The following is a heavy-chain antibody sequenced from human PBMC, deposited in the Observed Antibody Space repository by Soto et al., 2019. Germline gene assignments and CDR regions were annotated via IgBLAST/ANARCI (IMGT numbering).Heavy chain of an antibody. D-gene: IGHD2-21*02. Sequence: EVQLVESGGGLVQPAGSLRLSCAASGFIFSNYEMNWVRQAPGKGLQWVSFISPTGNKIYYGESVKGRFTISRDNAKNSVFLQMNSLTAEDTAVYFCARSFPRFTAPDSWGQGTLVTVAS. CDR3: ARSFPRFTAPDS. V-gene: IGHV3-48*03. CDR1: GFIFSNYE. CDR2: ISPTGNKI. J-gene: IGHJ5*01.